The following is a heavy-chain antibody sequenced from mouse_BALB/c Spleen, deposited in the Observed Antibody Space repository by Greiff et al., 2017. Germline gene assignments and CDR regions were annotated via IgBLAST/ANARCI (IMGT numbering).Heavy chain of an antibody. J-gene: IGHJ3*01. D-gene: IGHD2-4*01. Sequence: EVKLQESGPCLVKPSQTLSLTCSVTGDSITSGYWYCIRQFPWNKLQYMGSISYSGSTYYNPTLKSRISITRDTSKNQYYLQLKSVTTEDTATYCGARYDYDYDWFAYWGQGTLVTVSA. CDR3: ARYDYDYDWFAY. V-gene: IGHV3-8*02. CDR1: GDSITSGY. CDR2: ISYSGST.